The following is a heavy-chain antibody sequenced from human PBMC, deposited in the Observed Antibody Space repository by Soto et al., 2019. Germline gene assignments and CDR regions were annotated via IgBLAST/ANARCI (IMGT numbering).Heavy chain of an antibody. V-gene: IGHV4-39*01. D-gene: IGHD7-27*01. Sequence: LSLTCTVSGGSISSSSYYWGWIRQPPGKGLEWIGSIYYSGSTYYNPSLKSRVTISVDTSKNQFSLKLSSVTAADTAVYYCARPSNRGIDYWGQGTLVTV. CDR2: IYYSGST. CDR1: GGSISSSSYY. CDR3: ARPSNRGIDY. J-gene: IGHJ4*02.